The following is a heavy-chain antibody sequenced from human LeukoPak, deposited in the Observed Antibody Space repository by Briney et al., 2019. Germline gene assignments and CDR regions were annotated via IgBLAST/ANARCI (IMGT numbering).Heavy chain of an antibody. CDR1: GDSITSGDFY. CDR2: LYYSGSA. CDR3: GRGVSGYYDSSGYYLGYFYMDV. D-gene: IGHD3-22*01. J-gene: IGHJ6*03. Sequence: SQALFLTCTVSGDSITSGDFYWTWIRQPPGKGLEWIGYLYYSGSAYYNPSLKSRVTILIDTSKNQFSLKLNSVTAADTAAYYCGRGVSGYYDSSGYYLGYFYMDVWGKGTTVTVSS. V-gene: IGHV4-30-4*08.